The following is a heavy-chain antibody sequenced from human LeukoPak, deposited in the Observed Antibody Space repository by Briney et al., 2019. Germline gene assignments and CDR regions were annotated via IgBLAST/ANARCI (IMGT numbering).Heavy chain of an antibody. CDR2: IDGSGGSK. V-gene: IGHV3-23*01. Sequence: GGTLRLSCVASGLTFSKYAMSWVRQAPGKGLEWVSGIDGSGGSKYYADSVKGRFTISRDNSKNKLYLQMKSLRAEDTAVYFCAKDWAHSSGTYHYFAYWGQGTLVTVSS. CDR3: AKDWAHSSGTYHYFAY. D-gene: IGHD3-10*01. J-gene: IGHJ4*02. CDR1: GLTFSKYA.